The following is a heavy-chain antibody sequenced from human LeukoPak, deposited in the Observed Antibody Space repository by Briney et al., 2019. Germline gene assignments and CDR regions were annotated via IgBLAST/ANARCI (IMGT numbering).Heavy chain of an antibody. D-gene: IGHD1-26*01. CDR1: GFTFSNYW. Sequence: PGGSLRLSCVASGFTFSNYWMHWVRHPPGKGLVWVSRIYVDGRTTNYADSVKGRFTISRDNAKNSLYLQMNSLRAEDTALYYCAKGRSGSYLGDAFDIWGQGTMVTVSS. V-gene: IGHV3-74*01. CDR3: AKGRSGSYLGDAFDI. J-gene: IGHJ3*02. CDR2: IYVDGRTT.